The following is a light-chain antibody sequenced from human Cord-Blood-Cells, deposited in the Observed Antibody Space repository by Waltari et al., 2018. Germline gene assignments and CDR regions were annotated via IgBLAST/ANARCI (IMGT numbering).Light chain of an antibody. CDR3: CSYAGSSTFVV. J-gene: IGLJ2*01. Sequence: QSALTPPASVSGSPGQSIYISCTATSSDVGSYNLVSWYQQHPGKAPKLMIYEVSKRPSGVSNRFSGSKSGNTASLTISGLQAEDEADYYCCSYAGSSTFVVFGGGTKLTVL. CDR2: EVS. V-gene: IGLV2-23*02. CDR1: SSDVGSYNL.